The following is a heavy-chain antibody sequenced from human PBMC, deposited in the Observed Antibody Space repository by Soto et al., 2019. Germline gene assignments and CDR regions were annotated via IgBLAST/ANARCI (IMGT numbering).Heavy chain of an antibody. CDR2: MNPNSDNT. D-gene: IGHD3-16*01. J-gene: IGHJ6*02. CDR1: GYTFTSYD. V-gene: IGHV1-8*01. CDR3: ASEGVSGMDF. Sequence: QVQLVQSGAEVKKPGASVKVSCKASGYTFTSYDINWVRQATGQGLEWMGWMNPNSDNTGYAQKFQGRVTTTRNTYITTDYIELSSMRSEDTAVYYWASEGVSGMDFWGQGTRVTVSS.